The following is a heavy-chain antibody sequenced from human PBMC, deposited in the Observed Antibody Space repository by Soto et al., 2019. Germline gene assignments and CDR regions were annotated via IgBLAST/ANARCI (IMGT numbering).Heavy chain of an antibody. CDR2: ISGSGGST. J-gene: IGHJ4*02. Sequence: SSSSFHWGWIRQPPGKGLEWVSAISGSGGSTYYADSVKGRFTISRDNSKNTLYLQMNSLRAEDTAVYYCAKDVRDILPDYWGQGTLVTVSS. D-gene: IGHD3-9*01. CDR1: SSSSFH. CDR3: AKDVRDILPDY. V-gene: IGHV3-23*01.